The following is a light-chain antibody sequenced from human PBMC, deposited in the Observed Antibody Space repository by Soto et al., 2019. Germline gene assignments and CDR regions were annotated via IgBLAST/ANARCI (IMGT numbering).Light chain of an antibody. J-gene: IGKJ4*01. CDR2: GAS. CDR1: QSVNSDY. Sequence: ETVMTQSPATLSVSAGERATLSCRASQSVNSDYLAWFQQKPGQAPRLLIYGASTRTTGIPDRFSGSGSGTDFTLTISSLEPEDFAVYYCQQRSNWLTFGGGTKVDI. CDR3: QQRSNWLT. V-gene: IGKV3D-20*02.